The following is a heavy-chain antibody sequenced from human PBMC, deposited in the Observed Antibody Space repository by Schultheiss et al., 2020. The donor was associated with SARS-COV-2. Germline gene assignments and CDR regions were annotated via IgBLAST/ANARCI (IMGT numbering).Heavy chain of an antibody. J-gene: IGHJ6*02. CDR2: IKSKTDGGTT. CDR1: GFTFSDAW. D-gene: IGHD3-16*02. Sequence: GGSLRLSCAASGFTFSDAWMSWVRQAPGKGPEWVGRIKSKTDGGTTDYAAPVKGRFTISRDDSKNTLYLQMNSLKTEDTAVYYCARLDGEILFYGVDVWGQGTTVTVSS. V-gene: IGHV3-15*01. CDR3: ARLDGEILFYGVDV.